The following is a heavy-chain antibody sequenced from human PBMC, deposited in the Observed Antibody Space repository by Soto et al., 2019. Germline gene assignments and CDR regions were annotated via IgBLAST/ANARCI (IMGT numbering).Heavy chain of an antibody. CDR1: GGSFSNFA. Sequence: QVQLVQSGADVKKPGSSMKVSCRTSGGSFSNFAISWVRQAPGQGLEWMGGIMPIFGTPTYAQKFQGRLTMTAAGATNTAPMVLSSRMSDDAAVCYCGGGLGGFHSSGGHCHTRVVRGMDVWGQGTTVPVSS. CDR2: IMPIFGTP. J-gene: IGHJ6*02. D-gene: IGHD6-19*01. V-gene: IGHV1-69*12. CDR3: GGGLGGFHSSGGHCHTRVVRGMDV.